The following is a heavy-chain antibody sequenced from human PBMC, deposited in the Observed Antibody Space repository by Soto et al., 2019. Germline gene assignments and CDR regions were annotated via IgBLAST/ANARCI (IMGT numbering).Heavy chain of an antibody. Sequence: ASVKVSCKASGYTFTSYDINWVRQATGQGLEWMGWMNPNSGNTGYAQKFQGRVTMTRNTSISTAYMELSSLRSEDTAVYYCARELQGTTVILDAFDIWGQGTMVTVSS. D-gene: IGHD4-17*01. CDR2: MNPNSGNT. V-gene: IGHV1-8*01. CDR1: GYTFTSYD. J-gene: IGHJ3*02. CDR3: ARELQGTTVILDAFDI.